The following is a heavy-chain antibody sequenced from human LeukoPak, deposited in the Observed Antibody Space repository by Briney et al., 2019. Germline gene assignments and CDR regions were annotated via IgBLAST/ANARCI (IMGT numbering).Heavy chain of an antibody. V-gene: IGHV4-39*01. J-gene: IGHJ4*02. Sequence: SETLSLTCTVSGGSISSSSYYWGWIRQPPGKGLEWIGSIYYSGSTYYNPSLKSRVTISVDTSKNQFSLRLSSVTAADTAVYYCAEEDRYGSGSYIDYWGQGTLVTVSS. CDR1: GGSISSSSYY. CDR2: IYYSGST. CDR3: AEEDRYGSGSYIDY. D-gene: IGHD3-10*01.